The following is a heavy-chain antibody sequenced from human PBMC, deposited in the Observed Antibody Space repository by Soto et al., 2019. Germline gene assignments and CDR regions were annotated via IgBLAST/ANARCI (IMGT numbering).Heavy chain of an antibody. CDR3: ARKGEYYDSSGPEYGMDV. J-gene: IGHJ6*02. V-gene: IGHV3-21*01. D-gene: IGHD3-22*01. CDR2: ISSSSSYI. Sequence: GGSLRLSCAASGCTFSSYSMNWVRQAPGKGLEWFSSISSSSSYIYYADSVKGRFTISRDNAKNSLYLQMNSLRAEDTAVYYCARKGEYYDSSGPEYGMDVWGQGTTVTVSS. CDR1: GCTFSSYS.